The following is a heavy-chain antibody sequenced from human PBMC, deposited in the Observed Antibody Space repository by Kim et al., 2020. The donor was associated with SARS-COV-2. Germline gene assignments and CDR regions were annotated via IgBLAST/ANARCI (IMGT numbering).Heavy chain of an antibody. J-gene: IGHJ4*02. CDR3: AKDRSLMVQGVTNDIFDY. Sequence: GGSLRLSCAASGFTFSSYGMHWVRQAPGKGLEWVAVIWYDGSNKYYADSVKGRFTISRVNSKNTLYLQMNSLRAEDTAVYYCAKDRSLMVQGVTNDIFDYWGQGTLVTVSS. D-gene: IGHD3-10*01. CDR1: GFTFSSYG. V-gene: IGHV3-33*06. CDR2: IWYDGSNK.